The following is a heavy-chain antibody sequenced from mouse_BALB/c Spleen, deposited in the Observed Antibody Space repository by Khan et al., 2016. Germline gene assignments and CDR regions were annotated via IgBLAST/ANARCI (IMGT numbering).Heavy chain of an antibody. V-gene: IGHV14-3*02. CDR2: IDPANGNS. CDR1: GFNIKDTY. J-gene: IGHJ3*01. CDR3: ARGGNYVELGN. Sequence: VQLKQSGAELVKPGASVKLSCTASGFNIKDTYMHWVKQRPEQGLEWIGRIDPANGNSKYDPKFQGKAAITADTSSNTAYLQLSSLTSEDTAVYYSARGGNYVELGNWGQGTLVTVSA. D-gene: IGHD2-1*01.